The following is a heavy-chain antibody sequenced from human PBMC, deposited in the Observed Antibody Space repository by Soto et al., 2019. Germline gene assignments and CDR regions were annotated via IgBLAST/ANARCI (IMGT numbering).Heavy chain of an antibody. D-gene: IGHD3-22*01. J-gene: IGHJ4*02. V-gene: IGHV5-51*01. CDR1: GYSFTIYW. CDR3: AIWPAYYYDSSGSYFDY. Sequence: GESLKISCKGSGYSFTIYWIGWVRQMPGKGLEWMGIICPGDSDTRYSPSFQGQVTISADKSISTAYLQWSSLKASDTAMYYCAIWPAYYYDSSGSYFDYWGQGTLVTVSS. CDR2: ICPGDSDT.